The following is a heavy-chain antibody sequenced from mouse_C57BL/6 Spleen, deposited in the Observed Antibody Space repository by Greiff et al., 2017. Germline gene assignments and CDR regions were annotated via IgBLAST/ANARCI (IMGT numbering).Heavy chain of an antibody. Sequence: QVQLQQSGAELARPGASVKLSCKASGYTFTSYGISWVKQRTGQGLEWIGEIYPRSGNTYYNEKFKGKATLTADKSSSTAYMELRSLTSEDSAVYFGAREGDYYGSSYWYFDVWGTGTTVTVSS. CDR3: AREGDYYGSSYWYFDV. D-gene: IGHD1-1*01. CDR2: IYPRSGNT. CDR1: GYTFTSYG. J-gene: IGHJ1*03. V-gene: IGHV1-81*01.